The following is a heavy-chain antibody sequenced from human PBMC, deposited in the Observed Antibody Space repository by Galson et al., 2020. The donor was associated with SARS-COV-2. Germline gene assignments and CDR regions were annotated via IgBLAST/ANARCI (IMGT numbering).Heavy chain of an antibody. CDR1: GFTFSSYA. J-gene: IGHJ6*03. CDR2: ISYDGSNK. Sequence: QLGESLKISCAASGFTFSSYAMSWVRQAPGKGLEWVAVISYDGSNKYYADSVKGRFTISRDNSKNTLYLQMNSLRAEDTAVYYCARAGRGEWERLLVAYYYYMDVWGKGTTVTVSS. CDR3: ARAGRGEWERLLVAYYYYMDV. V-gene: IGHV3-30*04. D-gene: IGHD1-26*01.